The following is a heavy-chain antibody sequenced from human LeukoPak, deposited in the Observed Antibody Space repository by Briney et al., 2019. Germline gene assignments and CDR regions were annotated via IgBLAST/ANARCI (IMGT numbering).Heavy chain of an antibody. Sequence: PSETLSLTCDVSGVSISTSIYYWAWIRQPPGKGLDWIGSVFYSGSAYYSPSFKSRLGIPLDTSKNQFSLQLSSVTVADTAVYYCARIGHGANSNLKWYFDVWGRGTLVTVSS. CDR2: VFYSGSA. J-gene: IGHJ2*01. CDR1: GVSISTSIYY. D-gene: IGHD4-23*01. CDR3: ARIGHGANSNLKWYFDV. V-gene: IGHV4-39*01.